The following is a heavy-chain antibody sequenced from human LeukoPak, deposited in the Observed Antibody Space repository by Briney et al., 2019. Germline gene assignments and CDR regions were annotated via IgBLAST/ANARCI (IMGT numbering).Heavy chain of an antibody. CDR1: GGSISSGGYY. CDR3: ARGGDYYDSSPFDY. J-gene: IGHJ4*02. Sequence: PSETLSLTCTVSGGSISSGGYYWSWIRQPPGKGLEWIGYIYHSGSTYYNPSLKSRVTISVDRSKNQFSLKLSSVTAADTAVYYCARGGDYYDSSPFDYWGQGTLVTVSS. V-gene: IGHV4-30-2*01. D-gene: IGHD3-22*01. CDR2: IYHSGST.